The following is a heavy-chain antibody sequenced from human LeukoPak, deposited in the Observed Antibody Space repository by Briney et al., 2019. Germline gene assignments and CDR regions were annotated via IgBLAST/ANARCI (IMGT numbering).Heavy chain of an antibody. Sequence: TLSLTCTVSGGSISSGDYYWSWIRQPPGKGLEWIGYIYYSGSTYYNPSLKSRVTISVDTSKNQFSLKLSSVTAADTAVYYCARDRGYSYGRPYYFDYWGQGTLVTVSS. CDR3: ARDRGYSYGRPYYFDY. CDR1: GGSISSGDYY. CDR2: IYYSGST. J-gene: IGHJ4*02. D-gene: IGHD5-18*01. V-gene: IGHV4-30-4*01.